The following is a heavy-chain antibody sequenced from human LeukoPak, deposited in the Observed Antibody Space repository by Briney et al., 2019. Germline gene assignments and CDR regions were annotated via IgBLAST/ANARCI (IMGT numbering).Heavy chain of an antibody. Sequence: GGSLRLSCAASGFTVSSNYMSWVRQAPGKGLEWVSVIYSGGSTYYADSVKGRFTISRDNSKNTLYLQMNSLRAEDTAVYYCARGGQVGGVIMGDFDYWGQGTLVTVSS. D-gene: IGHD3-10*01. CDR3: ARGGQVGGVIMGDFDY. J-gene: IGHJ4*02. V-gene: IGHV3-66*01. CDR1: GFTVSSNY. CDR2: IYSGGST.